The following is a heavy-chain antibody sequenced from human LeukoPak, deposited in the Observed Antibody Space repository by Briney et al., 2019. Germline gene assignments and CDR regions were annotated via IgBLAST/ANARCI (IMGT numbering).Heavy chain of an antibody. CDR2: ISSSSSYI. V-gene: IGHV3-21*01. Sequence: GGSLRLSCAASGFTFSSYSMNWVRQAPGKGLEWVSSISSSSSYIYYADSVKGRFTISRDNAKNSLYLQMNSLGAEDTAVYYCARGSEGSYLVYWGQGTLVTVSS. CDR1: GFTFSSYS. J-gene: IGHJ4*02. CDR3: ARGSEGSYLVY. D-gene: IGHD3-10*01.